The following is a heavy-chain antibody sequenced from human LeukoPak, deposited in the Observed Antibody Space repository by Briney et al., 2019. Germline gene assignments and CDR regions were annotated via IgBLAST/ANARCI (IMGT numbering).Heavy chain of an antibody. CDR1: GFTFSSYG. D-gene: IGHD6-13*01. Sequence: GSLRLSCAASGFTFSSYGMSWVRQAPGKGLEWVANIKQDGSEKYYVDSVKGRFTISRDNAKNSLYLQMNSLRAEDTAVYYCARGGQLVPDAFDIWGQGTMVTVSS. CDR3: ARGGQLVPDAFDI. V-gene: IGHV3-7*01. CDR2: IKQDGSEK. J-gene: IGHJ3*02.